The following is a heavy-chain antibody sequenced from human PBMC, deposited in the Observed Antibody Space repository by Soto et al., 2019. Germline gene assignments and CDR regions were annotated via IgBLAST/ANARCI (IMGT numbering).Heavy chain of an antibody. CDR3: ARDDLALAAAGKKDS. J-gene: IGHJ4*02. Sequence: EVPLVESGGGLVKPGGSLRLSCAASGFTFSSYSMNWVRQAPGKGLEWVSSISSSSSYIYYADSVKGRFTISRDNAKNSLYLQMNSLRAEDTAVYYCARDDLALAAAGKKDSWGQGTLVTVSS. CDR1: GFTFSSYS. V-gene: IGHV3-21*01. CDR2: ISSSSSYI. D-gene: IGHD6-13*01.